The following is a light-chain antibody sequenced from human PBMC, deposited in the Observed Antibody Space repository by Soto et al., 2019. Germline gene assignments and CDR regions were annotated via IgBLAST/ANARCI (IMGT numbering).Light chain of an antibody. Sequence: EIVLTQSPGTLSLSPGERATLSCRASQSVGSSYLAWYQQKPGQPPRLLIYRASSRATGIPDRFSGSGSGTDFTLTISRLEPEDFAVYFCQQCASSAITFGQGTRREIK. V-gene: IGKV3-20*01. CDR1: QSVGSSY. CDR2: RAS. J-gene: IGKJ5*01. CDR3: QQCASSAIT.